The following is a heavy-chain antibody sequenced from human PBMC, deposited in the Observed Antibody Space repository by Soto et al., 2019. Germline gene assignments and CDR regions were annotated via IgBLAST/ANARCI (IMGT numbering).Heavy chain of an antibody. Sequence: GESLKISCKGSVYSFTSYWISWVRQMPGKGLEWMGRIDPSDSYTNYSPSFQGHVTISADKSISTAYLQWSSLKASDTAMYYCASRVSYGMYTRANDAFDIWGQGTMVTVSS. V-gene: IGHV5-10-1*01. CDR1: VYSFTSYW. CDR3: ASRVSYGMYTRANDAFDI. J-gene: IGHJ3*02. D-gene: IGHD1-20*01. CDR2: IDPSDSYT.